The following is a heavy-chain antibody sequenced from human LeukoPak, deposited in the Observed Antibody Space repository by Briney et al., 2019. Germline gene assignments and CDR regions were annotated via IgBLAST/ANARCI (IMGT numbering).Heavy chain of an antibody. D-gene: IGHD3-9*01. CDR2: ISGSGGRK. CDR1: GFTFSSYA. Sequence: GGSLRLSCVATGFTFSSYAMSWVGQAPGKGLEWVSAISGSGGRKYYVDSVKGRFIISRDNSKNTLSLQMNSLRAEDTAVYYCAKAMGSQTGFAYYFDYWGQGTLVTVSS. V-gene: IGHV3-23*02. CDR3: AKAMGSQTGFAYYFDY. J-gene: IGHJ4*02.